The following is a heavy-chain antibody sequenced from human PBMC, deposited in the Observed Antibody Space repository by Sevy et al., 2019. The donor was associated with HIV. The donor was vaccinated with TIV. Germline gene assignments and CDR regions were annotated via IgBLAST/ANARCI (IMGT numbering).Heavy chain of an antibody. V-gene: IGHV1-18*01. CDR2: ISAYNGHT. CDR3: ARLEASGSGWYGNGMDV. CDR1: GYPFSTYA. Sequence: ASVKVSCKASGYPFSTYAISWVRQAPGQGLECMGWISAYNGHTNYAQSLQDRVTMTTDTSTSTAYMELRSLGSDDTAVYYCARLEASGSGWYGNGMDVWGQGTTVTVSS. D-gene: IGHD6-19*01. J-gene: IGHJ6*02.